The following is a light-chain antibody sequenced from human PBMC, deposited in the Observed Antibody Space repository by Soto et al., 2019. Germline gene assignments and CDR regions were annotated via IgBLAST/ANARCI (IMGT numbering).Light chain of an antibody. J-gene: IGKJ1*01. CDR1: QRVSTF. Sequence: EIVLTQSPGTLSLSPGDRATLSCRASQRVSTFLAWYQQRPGQAPRLLISEASNRATGIPARFSGSGSGTDFTLTITRLEPEDFAVYYCQQRSNWPPWTFGQGTKVDIK. V-gene: IGKV3-11*01. CDR3: QQRSNWPPWT. CDR2: EAS.